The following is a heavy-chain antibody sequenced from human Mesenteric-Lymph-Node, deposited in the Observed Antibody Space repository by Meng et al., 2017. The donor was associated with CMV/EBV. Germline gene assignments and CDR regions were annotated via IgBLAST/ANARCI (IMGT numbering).Heavy chain of an antibody. V-gene: IGHV4-34*01. Sequence: VHGWSLSGYYWRWIRQPPGKGLEWIGKMDHSGGTSYNPSLKSRVTISVDSSSNQFSLRLTSVTAADTAVYYCARGEWFGESLTYYWGKGTLVTVSS. CDR1: GWSLSGYY. CDR3: ARGEWFGESLTYY. CDR2: MDHSGGT. D-gene: IGHD3-10*01. J-gene: IGHJ4*02.